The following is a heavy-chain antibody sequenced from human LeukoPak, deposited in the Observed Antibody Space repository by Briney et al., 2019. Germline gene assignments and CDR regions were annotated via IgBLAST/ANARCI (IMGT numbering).Heavy chain of an antibody. Sequence: PSETLSLTCTLPGGSVTTSSYYWGWIRQPPGKGLEWIGSIYYSGSTYYNPSLKSRVTISVDTSKKQFSLKLSSVTAADTAVYYCARQRGDKYYYDSSDYYYVGSQFDPWGQGTLVTVSS. D-gene: IGHD3-22*01. J-gene: IGHJ5*02. CDR2: IYYSGST. CDR3: ARQRGDKYYYDSSDYYYVGSQFDP. CDR1: GGSVTTSSYY. V-gene: IGHV4-39*01.